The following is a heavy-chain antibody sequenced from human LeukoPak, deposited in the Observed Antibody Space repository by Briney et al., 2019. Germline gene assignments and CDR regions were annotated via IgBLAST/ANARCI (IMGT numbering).Heavy chain of an antibody. J-gene: IGHJ5*02. V-gene: IGHV4-34*01. CDR3: TRRNFQQLRWFDP. Sequence: SETLSLTCAVHGGSFSGYYWNWIRQPPGKVLERLGEINHLGSINYNPALKSRVTLSVDKSKSQFSLNLSYVTAADTAVYYCTRRNFQQLRWFDPWGQGTLVTVSS. D-gene: IGHD2-2*01. CDR1: GGSFSGYY. CDR2: INHLGSI.